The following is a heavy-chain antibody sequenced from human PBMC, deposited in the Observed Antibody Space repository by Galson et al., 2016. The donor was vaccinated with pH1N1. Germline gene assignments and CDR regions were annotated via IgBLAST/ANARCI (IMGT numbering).Heavy chain of an antibody. Sequence: TLSLTCTVSGGSISSGGYYWSWIRQHPGKGLEWNGYIFYSGSPYYNPSLKSRVTISVDTSKNQFSLKLSSVTAADTAVFYCARGVSVAGTPRLDYWGQGTLVTVSS. J-gene: IGHJ4*02. D-gene: IGHD6-19*01. CDR2: IFYSGSP. V-gene: IGHV4-31*03. CDR3: ARGVSVAGTPRLDY. CDR1: GGSISSGGYY.